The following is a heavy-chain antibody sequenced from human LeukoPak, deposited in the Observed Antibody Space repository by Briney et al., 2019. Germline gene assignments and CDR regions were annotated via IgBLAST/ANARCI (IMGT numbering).Heavy chain of an antibody. Sequence: GRSLRLSCSASGFTFSSYAMHWVRQAPGKGLESVSAISSNGGSTYYADSVKGRFTISRDNSKNTLYLQMSSLRAEDTAVYYCVKDIGTAMFDYWGQGTLVTVSS. CDR1: GFTFSSYA. CDR3: VKDIGTAMFDY. J-gene: IGHJ4*02. V-gene: IGHV3-64D*06. D-gene: IGHD5-18*01. CDR2: ISSNGGST.